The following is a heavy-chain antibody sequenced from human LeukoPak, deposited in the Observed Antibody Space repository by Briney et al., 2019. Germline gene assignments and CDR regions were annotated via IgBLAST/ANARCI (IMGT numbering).Heavy chain of an antibody. D-gene: IGHD2-21*01. CDR3: ARVLDSDY. J-gene: IGHJ4*02. V-gene: IGHV3-53*01. CDR1: GFTVSSIY. Sequence: HPGGSLRLSCAASGFTVSSIYMSWVRQAPGKGLEWASVIYTGGSTYYADSVKGRFTISRDNSKNTLYLQMNSLRAEDTAVYYCARVLDSDYWGQGTLVTVSS. CDR2: IYTGGST.